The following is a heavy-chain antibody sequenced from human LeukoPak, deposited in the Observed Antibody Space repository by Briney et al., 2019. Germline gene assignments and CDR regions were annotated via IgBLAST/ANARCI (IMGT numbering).Heavy chain of an antibody. CDR3: ARDGVGKGYFDY. CDR1: GGSISSYY. V-gene: IGHV4-59*12. CDR2: IYYSGST. J-gene: IGHJ4*02. D-gene: IGHD4-23*01. Sequence: SETPSLTCTVSGGSISSYYWSWIRQPPGKGLEWIGYIYYSGSTNYNPSLKSRVTISVDTSKNQFSLKLSSVTAADTAVYYCARDGVGKGYFDYWGQGTLVTVSS.